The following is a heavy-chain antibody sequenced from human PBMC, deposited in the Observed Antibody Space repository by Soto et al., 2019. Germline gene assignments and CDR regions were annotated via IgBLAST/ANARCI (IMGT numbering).Heavy chain of an antibody. CDR1: GFTISSNA. D-gene: IGHD5-18*01. CDR2: SYSGGSS. Sequence: EVQLVETGGGLIQPGGSLRVSCAASGFTISSNAMTWVRQAPGKGLEWVSVSYSGGSSDYADSVKGRFTISRDNSTSTLSLQMNSLRAEDTAVYYCARVSGYSYGHFDYWGQGTPVTVSS. CDR3: ARVSGYSYGHFDY. J-gene: IGHJ4*02. V-gene: IGHV3-53*02.